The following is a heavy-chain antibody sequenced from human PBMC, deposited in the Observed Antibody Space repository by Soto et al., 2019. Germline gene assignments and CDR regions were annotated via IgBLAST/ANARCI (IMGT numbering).Heavy chain of an antibody. V-gene: IGHV3-48*03. CDR1: GFTFSSYE. CDR2: ISSSGSTI. D-gene: IGHD2-15*01. Sequence: GGSLRLSCAASGFTFSSYEMNWVRQAPGKGLEWVSYISSSGSTIYYADSVKGRFTISRDNAKNSLYLQMNSLRAEDTAVYYCARGAYCSGGSCRHGGYYWGQGTLVTVSS. J-gene: IGHJ4*02. CDR3: ARGAYCSGGSCRHGGYY.